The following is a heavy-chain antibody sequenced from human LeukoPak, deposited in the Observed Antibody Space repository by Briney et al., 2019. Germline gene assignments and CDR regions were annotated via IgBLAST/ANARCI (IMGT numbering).Heavy chain of an antibody. CDR1: GYTFTGYY. D-gene: IGHD3-3*01. CDR2: INPNSGGT. Sequence: ASVKVSCKASGYTFTGYYMHWVRQAPGQGLEWMGWINPNSGGTNYAQKFQGRVTMTRDTSISTAYMELSRLRSDDTAVYYCASRSYYDFWSGYWAIDAFDIWGXXTMXTVSS. J-gene: IGHJ3*02. CDR3: ASRSYYDFWSGYWAIDAFDI. V-gene: IGHV1-2*02.